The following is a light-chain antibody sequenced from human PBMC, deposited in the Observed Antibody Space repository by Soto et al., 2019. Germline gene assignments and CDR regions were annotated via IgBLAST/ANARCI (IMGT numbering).Light chain of an antibody. CDR1: QSISSY. Sequence: DIQMTQSPSSLSASVGDRVTITCRASQSISSYLHWYQQKPGKAPKLLIYAASSLQSGVPSRFSASGSATEFTRTISSLQPEDFATYYCQHCYSTPFFGGGTKVQIK. V-gene: IGKV1-39*01. CDR2: AAS. CDR3: QHCYSTPF. J-gene: IGKJ4*01.